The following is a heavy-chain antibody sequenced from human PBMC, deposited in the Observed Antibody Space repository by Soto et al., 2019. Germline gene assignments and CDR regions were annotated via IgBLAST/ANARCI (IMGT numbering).Heavy chain of an antibody. D-gene: IGHD3-22*01. V-gene: IGHV3-30*18. J-gene: IGHJ4*02. Sequence: GGSLRLSCAASGFTFSSYGMHWVRQAPGKGLEWVAVISYDGSNKYYADSVKGRFTISRDNSKNTLYLQMNSLRAEDTAVYYCAKGYYDSSGYPLLLHLFFGFDYWGQGTLVTVSS. CDR2: ISYDGSNK. CDR3: AKGYYDSSGYPLLLHLFFGFDY. CDR1: GFTFSSYG.